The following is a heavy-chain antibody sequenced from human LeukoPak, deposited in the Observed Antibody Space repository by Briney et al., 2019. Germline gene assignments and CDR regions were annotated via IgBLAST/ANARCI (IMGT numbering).Heavy chain of an antibody. CDR3: ARVGIAAAVVWFDP. CDR1: GGSISSYY. V-gene: IGHV4-59*01. Sequence: KSSETLSLTCTASGGSISSYYWSWIRQPPGKGLEWIGYIYYSGSTNYNPSLKSRVTISVDTSKNQFSLKLSSVTAADTAVYYCARVGIAAAVVWFDPWGQGTLVTVSS. D-gene: IGHD6-13*01. J-gene: IGHJ5*02. CDR2: IYYSGST.